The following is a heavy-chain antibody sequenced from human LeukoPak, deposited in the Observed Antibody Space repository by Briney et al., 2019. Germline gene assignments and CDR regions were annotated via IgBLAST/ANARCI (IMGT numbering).Heavy chain of an antibody. CDR1: GGTFSSYA. CDR2: IIPIFGTA. Sequence: ASVKVSCKASGGTFSSYAISWVRQAPGQGLEWMGGIIPIFGTANYAQKFQGRVTITADESTSTAYMELSSLRSEDTAVHYCARDNIGREYRGYSGYEHNYWGQGTLVTVSS. J-gene: IGHJ4*02. D-gene: IGHD5-12*01. V-gene: IGHV1-69*13. CDR3: ARDNIGREYRGYSGYEHNY.